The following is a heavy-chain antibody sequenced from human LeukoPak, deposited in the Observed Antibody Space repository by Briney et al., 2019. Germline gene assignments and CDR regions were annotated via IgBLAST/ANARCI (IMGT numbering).Heavy chain of an antibody. V-gene: IGHV1-18*01. D-gene: IGHD3-10*01. CDR3: ARDWYYYGSGSSLPIDY. Sequence: ASVKVSCKASGYTFTSYGISWVRQAPGQGLEWMGGISDYNGNTNYAQKLQGRVTMTTDTSTSTAYMELRSLRSDDTAVYYCARDWYYYGSGSSLPIDYWRQGTLVTVSS. CDR1: GYTFTSYG. J-gene: IGHJ4*02. CDR2: ISDYNGNT.